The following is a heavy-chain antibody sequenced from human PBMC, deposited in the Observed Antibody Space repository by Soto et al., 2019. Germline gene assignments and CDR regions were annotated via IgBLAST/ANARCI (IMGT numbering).Heavy chain of an antibody. Sequence: LALTCTVSGGSISSGDYYWSWIRQPPGKGLEWIGYIYYSGSTYYNPSLKSRVTVSVDTSKNQFSLKLSSVTAADTAVYYCARVSGWNYYYGMDVWGQGTTVTVSS. CDR2: IYYSGST. CDR3: ARVSGWNYYYGMDV. J-gene: IGHJ6*02. V-gene: IGHV4-30-4*01. CDR1: GGSISSGDYY. D-gene: IGHD6-25*01.